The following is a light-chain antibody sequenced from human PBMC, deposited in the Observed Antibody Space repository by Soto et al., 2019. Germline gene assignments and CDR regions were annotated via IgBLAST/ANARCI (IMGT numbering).Light chain of an antibody. CDR2: DAS. Sequence: DIQMIQSPSTLSASVGDRVTITCRASQSLSGALAWYRQKPGMAPELLIYDASTVDIGVPSRFSGSGSGTVFTLTISSLQPEDFAVYYCQQYKSSAITFGRGTKVE. CDR3: QQYKSSAIT. J-gene: IGKJ2*01. CDR1: QSLSGA. V-gene: IGKV1-5*01.